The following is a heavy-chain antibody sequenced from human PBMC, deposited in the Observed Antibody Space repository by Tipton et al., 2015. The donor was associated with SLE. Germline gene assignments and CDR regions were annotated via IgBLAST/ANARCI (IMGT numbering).Heavy chain of an antibody. CDR2: IYHSGST. CDR3: AKDRATGVVIAILDAFDI. V-gene: IGHV4-38-2*02. CDR1: GYSISSGYY. J-gene: IGHJ3*02. D-gene: IGHD2-21*01. Sequence: LRLSCAVSGYSISSGYYWGWIRQPPGKGLEWIGSIYHSGSTYYNPSLKSRVTISVDTSKNQFSLKLSSVTAADTAVYYCAKDRATGVVIAILDAFDIWGQGTMVTVSS.